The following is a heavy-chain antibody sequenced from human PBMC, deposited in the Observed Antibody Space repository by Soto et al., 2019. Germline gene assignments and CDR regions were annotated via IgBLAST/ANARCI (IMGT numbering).Heavy chain of an antibody. J-gene: IGHJ6*02. CDR1: GFSLTTGKMG. V-gene: IGHV2-26*01. CDR3: SRMKVDSYQFYYAMDV. Sequence: SGPTLVNPTETLTLTCTVSGFSLTTGKMGVSWIRQPPGKALEWLAHIFSDNERSYSTSLQGRLTISKDTSGSQVVLSMTNVDPVDTATYYCSRMKVDSYQFYYAMDVWGQGTTVTVSS. D-gene: IGHD3-9*01. CDR2: IFSDNER.